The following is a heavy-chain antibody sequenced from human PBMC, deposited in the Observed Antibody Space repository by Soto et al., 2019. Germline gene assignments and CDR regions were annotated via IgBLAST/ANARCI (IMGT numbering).Heavy chain of an antibody. V-gene: IGHV4-34*01. J-gene: IGHJ6*02. CDR3: ARGPVGGGNSPPYYYYGMDV. D-gene: IGHD2-21*02. CDR2: ITHSGST. Sequence: PSETLSLTCAVYGGSFNGYYWSWIRQPPGKGLEWIGEITHSGSTNYNPSLKSRVTISVDTSRNQFSLKLSYVTAADTAVYYCARGPVGGGNSPPYYYYGMDVWGQGTTVTVSS. CDR1: GGSFNGYY.